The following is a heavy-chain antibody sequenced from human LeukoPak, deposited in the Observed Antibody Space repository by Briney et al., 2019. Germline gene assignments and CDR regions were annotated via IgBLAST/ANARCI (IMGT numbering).Heavy chain of an antibody. D-gene: IGHD6-13*01. J-gene: IGHJ4*02. CDR2: VENTGST. CDR1: CGSISNY. V-gene: IGHV4-59*01. CDR3: ARAHSSSWYMDY. Sequence: SETLSLTCTVACGSISNYWSWIRQPPGKGLEWIGNVENTGSTDYDPSLESRVTISVDTSENQLSLKLSSVTAADTAVYYCARAHSSSWYMDYWGQGTLVTVSS.